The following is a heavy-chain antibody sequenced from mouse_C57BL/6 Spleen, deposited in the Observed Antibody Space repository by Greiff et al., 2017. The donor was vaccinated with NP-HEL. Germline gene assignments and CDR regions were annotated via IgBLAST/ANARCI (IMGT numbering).Heavy chain of an antibody. CDR2: IHPSDSDT. CDR3: AIEAPPNTSDYYAMDY. CDR1: GYTFTSYW. D-gene: IGHD5-1-1*01. J-gene: IGHJ4*01. Sequence: QVQLQQPGAELVKPGASVKVSCKASGYTFTSYWMHWVKQRPGQGLEWIGRIHPSDSDTNYNQKFKGKATLTVDKSSSTAYMQLSSLTSEDSAVYYCAIEAPPNTSDYYAMDYWGQGTSVTVSS. V-gene: IGHV1-74*01.